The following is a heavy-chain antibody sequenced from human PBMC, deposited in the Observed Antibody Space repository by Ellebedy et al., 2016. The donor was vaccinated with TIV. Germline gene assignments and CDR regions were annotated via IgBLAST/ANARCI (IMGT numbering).Heavy chain of an antibody. V-gene: IGHV3-66*01. CDR1: GFTVNSNY. CDR3: ATETFNDVDLEVWGVFNM. Sequence: GESLKISCAPSGFTVNSNYTSWVRQSPGKGLEWVSLIRHDAATSYADSVKGRFTISRDDSKNSLFLQMNSLRVEDTGVYYCATETFNDVDLEVWGVFNMWGQGTTVTVSS. CDR2: IRHDAAT. D-gene: IGHD1-1*01. J-gene: IGHJ3*02.